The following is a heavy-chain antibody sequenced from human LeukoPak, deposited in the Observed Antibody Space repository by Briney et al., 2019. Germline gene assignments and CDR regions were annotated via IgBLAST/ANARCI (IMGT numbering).Heavy chain of an antibody. V-gene: IGHV3-23*01. CDR1: GFTFSSYA. Sequence: PGGSLRLSCAASGFTFSSYAMSWVRQAPGKGLEWVSAISGSGGSTYYADSVKGRFTISRDNSKNTLYLQMNSLRAEDTAVYYCAKSPPRDGYNPTPYYFDYWGQGTLVTVSS. J-gene: IGHJ4*02. D-gene: IGHD5-24*01. CDR3: AKSPPRDGYNPTPYYFDY. CDR2: ISGSGGST.